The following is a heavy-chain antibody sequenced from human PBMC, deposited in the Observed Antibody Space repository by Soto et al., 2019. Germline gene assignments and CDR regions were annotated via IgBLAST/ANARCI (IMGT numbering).Heavy chain of an antibody. CDR1: GFTFSSYA. Sequence: EVQLLESGGGLVQPGGSLRLSCAASGFTFSSYAMSWVRQAPGKGLEWVSAISGSGGRTYYADSVKGRFTISSDNSKNTLYPQRNSLRADDTAVYYCAKDANPHSSGGYPPVCIDVWGQGTTVTFSS. CDR2: ISGSGGRT. CDR3: AKDANPHSSGGYPPVCIDV. V-gene: IGHV3-23*01. D-gene: IGHD6-13*01. J-gene: IGHJ6*02.